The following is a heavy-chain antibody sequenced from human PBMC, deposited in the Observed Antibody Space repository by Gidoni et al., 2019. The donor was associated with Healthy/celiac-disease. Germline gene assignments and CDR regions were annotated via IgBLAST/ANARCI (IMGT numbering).Heavy chain of an antibody. CDR1: GFTFSSYA. V-gene: IGHV3-30-3*01. D-gene: IGHD2-2*02. CDR2: ISYEGSNK. J-gene: IGHJ6*02. Sequence: QVQLVESGGGVVQPGRSLRLSCAASGFTFSSYAMHWVRQAPGKGLAWVAVISYEGSNKYYADSVKGRFTISRDNSKNTLYLQMNSLRAEDTAVYYCAREVGDIVVVPAAISYGMDVWGQGTTVTVSS. CDR3: AREVGDIVVVPAAISYGMDV.